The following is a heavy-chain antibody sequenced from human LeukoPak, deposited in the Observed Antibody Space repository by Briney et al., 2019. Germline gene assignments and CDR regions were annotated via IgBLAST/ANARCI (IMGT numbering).Heavy chain of an antibody. CDR2: TSSSSSTI. J-gene: IGHJ2*01. Sequence: LTGGSLRLSCAASGFTFSSYSMNWVRQAPGKGLEWVSYTSSSSSTIYYADSVKGRFTISRDNAKNSLYLQMNSLRDEDTAVYYCARRPGADGDHSYWYFDLWGRGTLVTVSS. V-gene: IGHV3-48*02. D-gene: IGHD4-17*01. CDR1: GFTFSSYS. CDR3: ARRPGADGDHSYWYFDL.